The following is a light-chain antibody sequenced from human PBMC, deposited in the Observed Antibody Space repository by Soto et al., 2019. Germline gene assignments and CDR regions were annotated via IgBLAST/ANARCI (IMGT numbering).Light chain of an antibody. J-gene: IGLJ1*01. CDR1: SSDVGGYNY. Sequence: QSALTQPASVSGSPGQSITISCTGTSSDVGGYNYVSWYQHHAGKAPRLMMYASSNRPSGVSHRFSGSRSGNTASLTISGLQAEDEADYYCSSYTSGTPLYVFGTGTKLTVL. CDR2: ASS. V-gene: IGLV2-14*01. CDR3: SSYTSGTPLYV.